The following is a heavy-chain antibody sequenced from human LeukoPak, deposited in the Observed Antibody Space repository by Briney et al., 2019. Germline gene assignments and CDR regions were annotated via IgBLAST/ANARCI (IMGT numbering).Heavy chain of an antibody. CDR3: ARYYGSGSYHATSFDY. Sequence: SETLSLTCAVYGGSFSGYYWSWIRQPPGKGLEWIGEINHSGSTNYNPSLKSRVTISVDTSKNQFSLKLSSVTAADTAVYYCARYYGSGSYHATSFDYWGQGTLVTASS. CDR1: GGSFSGYY. J-gene: IGHJ4*02. V-gene: IGHV4-34*01. CDR2: INHSGST. D-gene: IGHD3-10*01.